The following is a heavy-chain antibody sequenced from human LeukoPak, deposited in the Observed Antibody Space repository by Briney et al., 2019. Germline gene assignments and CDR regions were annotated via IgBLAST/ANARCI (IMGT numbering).Heavy chain of an antibody. CDR2: INPRNDTT. CDR3: ARVRSYSGWYPYFDY. V-gene: IGHV1-46*01. Sequence: ASVKVSCKASGYTFISYYIHWVRQAPGQGLEWVGIINPRNDTTSYAQRFQGRVTVTRDTTTTTVYMELSSLRAEDTAVYYCARVRSYSGWYPYFDYWGQGTLVTVSS. CDR1: GYTFISYY. D-gene: IGHD6-19*01. J-gene: IGHJ4*02.